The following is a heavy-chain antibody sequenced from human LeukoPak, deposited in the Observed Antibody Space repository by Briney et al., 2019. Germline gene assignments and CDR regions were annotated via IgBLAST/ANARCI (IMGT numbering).Heavy chain of an antibody. CDR1: GGSVSSGGYY. CDR2: IHTSGSF. D-gene: IGHD3-22*01. Sequence: PSETLSLTCTVSGGSVSSGGYYWTWIRQHPGKGLEWIGYIHTSGSFLYNLSLKSRVIISVDTSKNQVILKLSSVTAADTAVYYCSRDRRTEDYQDGSGYSPEGFDPWGQGTLVTVSS. V-gene: IGHV4-31*03. CDR3: SRDRRTEDYQDGSGYSPEGFDP. J-gene: IGHJ5*02.